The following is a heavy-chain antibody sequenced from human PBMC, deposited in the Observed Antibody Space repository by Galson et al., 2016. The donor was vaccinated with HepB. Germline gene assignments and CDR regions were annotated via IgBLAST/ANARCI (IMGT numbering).Heavy chain of an antibody. CDR3: ARGGEIQAWSIDY. J-gene: IGHJ4*02. CDR1: GFTLSTYA. D-gene: IGHD3-10*01. Sequence: SLRLSCAASGFTLSTYAMNWVRQAPGKGLEWVSTIGGGGSTNTYYADSVKGRFTISRENSKDTLYLRMSSLGAEDTAVYYCARGGEIQAWSIDYWGQGIVVTVSS. CDR2: IGGGGSTNT. V-gene: IGHV3-23*01.